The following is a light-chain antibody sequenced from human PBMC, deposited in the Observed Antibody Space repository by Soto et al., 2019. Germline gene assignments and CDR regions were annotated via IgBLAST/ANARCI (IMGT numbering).Light chain of an antibody. CDR3: QQSDSTPYT. Sequence: DIQMTQSPSSLSASVGDRVTINCRASQTISTYLNWYQQKPGKAPRLLIYDASSLLSGVPSRFSGSGSGTDFTLTMATLQPEDFSTYYCQQSDSTPYTFGQGTKVEI. CDR1: QTISTY. V-gene: IGKV1-39*01. J-gene: IGKJ2*01. CDR2: DAS.